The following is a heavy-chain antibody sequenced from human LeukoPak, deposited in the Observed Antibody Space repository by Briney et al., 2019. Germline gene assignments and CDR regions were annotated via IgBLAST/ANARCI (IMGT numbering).Heavy chain of an antibody. Sequence: SETLSLTCTVSGYSISSGYYWGWIRQPPGKGLEWIGSIYYSGSAYYNPSLKSRVTISVDTSKNQFSLKLSSVTAADTAVYYCASGIAVAGKGRGYYYYYYMDVWAKGTTVTVSS. V-gene: IGHV4-38-2*02. CDR3: ASGIAVAGKGRGYYYYYYMDV. D-gene: IGHD6-19*01. CDR1: GYSISSGYY. CDR2: IYYSGSA. J-gene: IGHJ6*03.